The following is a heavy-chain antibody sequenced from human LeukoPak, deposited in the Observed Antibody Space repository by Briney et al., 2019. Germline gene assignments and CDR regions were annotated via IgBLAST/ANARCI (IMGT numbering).Heavy chain of an antibody. CDR1: GFTFSSYA. J-gene: IGHJ4*02. V-gene: IGHV3-30-3*01. CDR3: ARAGSGSYYKVHY. CDR2: ISYDGSNK. D-gene: IGHD3-10*01. Sequence: GGSLRLSCAASGFTFSSYAMHWVRQAPGKGLEWVAVISYDGSNKYYADSVKGRFTISRDNSKNTLYLQMNSLRAEDTAVYYCARAGSGSYYKVHYWGQGTLVTVSS.